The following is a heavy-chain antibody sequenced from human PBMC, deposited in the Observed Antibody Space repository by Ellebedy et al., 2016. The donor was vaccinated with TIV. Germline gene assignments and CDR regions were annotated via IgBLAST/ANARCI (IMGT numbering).Heavy chain of an antibody. J-gene: IGHJ4*02. CDR3: ARVKLFGYCDY. CDR1: GGSVSSVGYY. D-gene: IGHD3-3*01. CDR2: IYYSGST. Sequence: MPSETLSLTCTVSGGSVSSVGYYWSWIRQPPGKGLEWLGYIYYSGSTNYNPSLKSRVNMSVDTSKNQFSLKLSSVSAADTAVYYCARVKLFGYCDYWGQGTLVTVSS. V-gene: IGHV4-61*08.